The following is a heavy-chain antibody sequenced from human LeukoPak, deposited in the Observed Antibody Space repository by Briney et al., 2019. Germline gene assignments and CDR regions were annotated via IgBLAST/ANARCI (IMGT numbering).Heavy chain of an antibody. CDR2: IKSEVNGGTT. CDR1: GFTFTNAW. CDR3: TTLTSISSALS. J-gene: IGHJ4*02. Sequence: GGSLRLSCAASGFTFTNAWMSWVRQAPGKGLEWVARIKSEVNGGTTDYAAAVKGRFTISRDDSKSTVFLQMNSLKTEDTAVYYCTTLTSISSALSWGQGTLVAVSS. D-gene: IGHD6-13*01. V-gene: IGHV3-15*01.